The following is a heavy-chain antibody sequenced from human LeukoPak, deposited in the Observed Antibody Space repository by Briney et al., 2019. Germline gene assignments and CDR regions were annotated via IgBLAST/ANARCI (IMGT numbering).Heavy chain of an antibody. J-gene: IGHJ3*02. CDR1: GGSISSSGYY. V-gene: IGHV4-39*01. Sequence: SEALSLTCIVSGGSISSSGYYWDWIRQPPGKGLEWIGNFYYTGSTYYNPSLKSRITISVDTSKNQFSLKLRSVTAADTAVYYCARHSRSGYGDYESAFDIWGQGTMVTVSS. D-gene: IGHD5-12*01. CDR2: FYYTGST. CDR3: ARHSRSGYGDYESAFDI.